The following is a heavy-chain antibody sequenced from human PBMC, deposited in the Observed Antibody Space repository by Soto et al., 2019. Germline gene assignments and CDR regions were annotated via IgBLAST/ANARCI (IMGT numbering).Heavy chain of an antibody. V-gene: IGHV1-8*01. J-gene: IGHJ6*02. D-gene: IGHD6-13*01. Sequence: ASVKVSCKASGYTFTSYDINWVRQATGQGLEWMGWMNPNSGNTGYAQKFQGRVTMTRNTSISTAYMELSSLRSEDTAVYYCARSMSESSSWYTDYYYGMDVWGQGTTVTVSS. CDR3: ARSMSESSSWYTDYYYGMDV. CDR2: MNPNSGNT. CDR1: GYTFTSYD.